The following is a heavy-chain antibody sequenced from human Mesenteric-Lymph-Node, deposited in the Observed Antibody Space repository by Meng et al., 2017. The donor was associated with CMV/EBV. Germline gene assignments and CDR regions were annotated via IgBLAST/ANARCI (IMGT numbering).Heavy chain of an antibody. Sequence: SVKVSCKASGGTFSSYAIRWGRQAAGQGLEWMGGIIPIFGTENYAQKFQGRVTITTDESTSTAYMELSSLRSEDTAVFYCARGKMTAPYYFDYWGQGTLVTVSS. J-gene: IGHJ4*02. CDR3: ARGKMTAPYYFDY. CDR1: GGTFSSYA. D-gene: IGHD6-25*01. CDR2: IIPIFGTE. V-gene: IGHV1-69*05.